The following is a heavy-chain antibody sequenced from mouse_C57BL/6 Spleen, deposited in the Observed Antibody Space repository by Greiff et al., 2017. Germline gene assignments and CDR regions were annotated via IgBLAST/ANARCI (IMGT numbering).Heavy chain of an antibody. CDR2: IYPGSGNT. Sequence: QVQLQQSGPELVKLGASVKISCKASGYSFTSYYIHWVKQRPGQGLEWIGWIYPGSGNTKYNEKFKGKATLTADTPSSTAYIQLSSLTSEDSAVYYCARRDGYGNPYYYAMDYGGQGPSDTVSS. CDR1: GYSFTSYY. D-gene: IGHD2-10*02. CDR3: ARRDGYGNPYYYAMDY. V-gene: IGHV1-66*01. J-gene: IGHJ4*01.